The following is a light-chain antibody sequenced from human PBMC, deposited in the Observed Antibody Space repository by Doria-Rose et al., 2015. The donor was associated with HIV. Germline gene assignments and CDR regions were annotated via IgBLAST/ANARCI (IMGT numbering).Light chain of an antibody. CDR3: HQYGTSWT. CDR2: DGS. CDR1: QSFSSTY. V-gene: IGKV3-20*01. J-gene: IGKJ1*01. Sequence: TQSPGTLSLSPGERATPSCRASQSFSSTYLAWYQQRPGQAPSLLIYDGSTRATGIPDRFSASGSGTDFTLTINRLEPEDFALYYCHQYGTSWTFGQGTKVE.